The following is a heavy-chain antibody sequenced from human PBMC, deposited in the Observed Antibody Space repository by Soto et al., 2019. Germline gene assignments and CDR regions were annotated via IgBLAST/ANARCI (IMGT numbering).Heavy chain of an antibody. CDR1: GYTFTSYY. J-gene: IGHJ6*02. D-gene: IGHD5-12*01. CDR3: GIWKGYSGYDYRRYYYGMDV. V-gene: IGHV1-18*04. CDR2: ISAYNGNT. Sequence: ASVKVSCKASGYTFTSYYMHWVRQAPGQGLEWMGWISAYNGNTNYAQKLQGRVTMTTDTSTSTAYIELRSLRSDDTAVYYCGIWKGYSGYDYRRYYYGMDVWGQGTTVTVSS.